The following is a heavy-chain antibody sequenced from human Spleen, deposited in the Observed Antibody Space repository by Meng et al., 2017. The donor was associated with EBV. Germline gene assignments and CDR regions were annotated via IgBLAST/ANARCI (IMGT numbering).Heavy chain of an antibody. CDR3: ARGGYGTNYFDP. CDR1: GASISTGSYY. CDR2: VYFSGST. J-gene: IGHJ5*02. V-gene: IGHV4-61*01. Sequence: QVQLHQWGAGLLKPSETLSLTCTVSGASISTGSYYWTWIRQTPGKGLEWLGYVYFSGSTNYNPSLKSRVTMSIDTSKNQFSLNLRSATAADAAVYFCARGGYGTNYFDPWGQGTLVTVSS. D-gene: IGHD4/OR15-4a*01.